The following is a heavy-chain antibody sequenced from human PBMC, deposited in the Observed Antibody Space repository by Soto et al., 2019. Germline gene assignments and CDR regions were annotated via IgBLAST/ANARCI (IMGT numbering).Heavy chain of an antibody. CDR2: ISYDGSNK. Sequence: GSLRLSCAASGFTFSSYGMHWVRQAPGKGLEWVAVISYDGSNKYYADSVKGRFTISRDNSKNTLYLQMNSLRAEDTAVYYCAKDHYYGSGSSIDYWGQGTLVTVSS. CDR1: GFTFSSYG. J-gene: IGHJ4*02. V-gene: IGHV3-30*18. CDR3: AKDHYYGSGSSIDY. D-gene: IGHD3-10*01.